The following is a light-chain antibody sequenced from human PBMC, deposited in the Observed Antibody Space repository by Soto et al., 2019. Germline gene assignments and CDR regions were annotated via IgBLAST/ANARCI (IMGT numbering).Light chain of an antibody. J-gene: IGLJ1*01. CDR3: CSYAASSTYV. CDR2: EDS. V-gene: IGLV2-23*01. CDR1: SSVVGSYNL. Sequence: QSALTQPASVSGSPGQPITISCTGTSSVVGSYNLVSWYQQHPGKAPKLIIYEDSKRPSGVSNRFSGSKSGNTASLTISGLQTEDEADYYCCSYAASSTYVFGTGTKVTVL.